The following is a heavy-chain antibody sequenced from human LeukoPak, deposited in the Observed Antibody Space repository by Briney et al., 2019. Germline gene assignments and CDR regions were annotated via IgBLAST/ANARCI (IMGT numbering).Heavy chain of an antibody. CDR2: IIPIFGTA. Sequence: SVKVSCKASGGTFSSYAISWVRQAPGQGLEWMGGIIPIFGTANYAQKFQGRVTITADESTSTAYMELSSLRSEDTAVYYCARDLTSGSYQLRAAFDIWGQGTMVTVSS. CDR3: ARDLTSGSYQLRAAFDI. D-gene: IGHD1-26*01. J-gene: IGHJ3*02. CDR1: GGTFSSYA. V-gene: IGHV1-69*13.